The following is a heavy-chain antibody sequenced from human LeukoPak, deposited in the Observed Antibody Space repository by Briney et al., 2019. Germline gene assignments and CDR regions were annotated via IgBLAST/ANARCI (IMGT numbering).Heavy chain of an antibody. J-gene: IGHJ4*02. V-gene: IGHV3-66*01. CDR1: GFTVSSNY. CDR3: AREPPHYYDSSGYSDYYFDY. CDR2: IYSGGST. D-gene: IGHD3-22*01. Sequence: GGSLRLSCAASGFTVSSNYMSWVRQAPGKGLEWVSVIYSGGSTYYADSVKGRFTISRDNSKNTLYLQMNSLRAEDTAVYYCAREPPHYYDSSGYSDYYFDYWGQGTLATVSS.